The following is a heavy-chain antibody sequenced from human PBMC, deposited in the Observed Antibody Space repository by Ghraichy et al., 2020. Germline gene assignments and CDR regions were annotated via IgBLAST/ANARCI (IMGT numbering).Heavy chain of an antibody. V-gene: IGHV3-9*01. CDR2: ISWNSGSI. CDR1: GFTFDDYA. CDR3: AKDLIAAARRSGGLDY. J-gene: IGHJ4*02. D-gene: IGHD6-13*01. Sequence: GGSLRLSCAASGFTFDDYAMHWVRQAPGKGLEWVSGISWNSGSIGYADSVKGRFTISRDNAKNSLYLQMNSLRAEDTALYYCAKDLIAAARRSGGLDYWGPATLVTVSS.